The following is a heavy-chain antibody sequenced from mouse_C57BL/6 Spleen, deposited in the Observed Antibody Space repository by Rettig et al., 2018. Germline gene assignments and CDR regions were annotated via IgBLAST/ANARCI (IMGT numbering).Heavy chain of an antibody. J-gene: IGHJ4*01. CDR3: ARGDYGYFYAMDY. CDR2: IYPGSGNT. V-gene: IGHV1-76*01. D-gene: IGHD2-2*01. Sequence: SGYTFTDYYINWVKQRPGQGLEWIARIYPGSGNTYYNEKFKGKATLTAEKSSSTAYMQLSSLTSEDSAVYFCARGDYGYFYAMDYWGQGTSVTVSS. CDR1: GYTFTDYY.